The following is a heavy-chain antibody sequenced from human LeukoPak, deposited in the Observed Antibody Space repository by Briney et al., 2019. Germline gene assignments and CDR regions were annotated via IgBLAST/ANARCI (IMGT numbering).Heavy chain of an antibody. V-gene: IGHV4-34*01. D-gene: IGHD6-19*01. CDR1: GGSFSGYY. J-gene: IGHJ4*02. CDR3: ARIAVAGYFDC. CDR2: INHSGST. Sequence: SETLSLTCAVYGGSFSGYYWSWIRQPPGKGLEWIGEINHSGSTNYNPSLKSRLITSVDKSKSQFSLKLTSVTAADTAVYYCARIAVAGYFDCWGQGTLVTVSS.